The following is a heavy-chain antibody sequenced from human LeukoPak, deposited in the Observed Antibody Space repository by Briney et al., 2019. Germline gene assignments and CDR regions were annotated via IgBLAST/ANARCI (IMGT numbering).Heavy chain of an antibody. Sequence: GGSLRLSCAASGFTFSNAWMSWVRQAPGKGREWVGRIKSKTDGGTTDYAAPVKGRFTISRDDSKNTLYLQMNSLKTEDTAVYYCTTDRNIVVVGGYWGQGTLVTVSS. D-gene: IGHD2-2*01. CDR3: TTDRNIVVVGGY. V-gene: IGHV3-15*01. CDR1: GFTFSNAW. CDR2: IKSKTDGGTT. J-gene: IGHJ4*02.